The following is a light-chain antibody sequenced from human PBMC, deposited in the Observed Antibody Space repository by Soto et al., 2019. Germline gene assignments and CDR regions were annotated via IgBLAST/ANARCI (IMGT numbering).Light chain of an antibody. CDR1: QSVSSN. CDR2: GAS. V-gene: IGKV3-15*01. Sequence: EMLMRHSQATLSVPPGEKATLSCRASQSVSSNLAGYQKKPGQAPRLLTYGASTRAPGIPARFSGSGSGTEFTLTISSLQSEDFAVYYCQHYNNWPRTFGQGTKVEIK. J-gene: IGKJ1*01. CDR3: QHYNNWPRT.